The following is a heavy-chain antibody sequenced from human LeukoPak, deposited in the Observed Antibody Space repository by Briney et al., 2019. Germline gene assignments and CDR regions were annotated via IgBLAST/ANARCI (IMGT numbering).Heavy chain of an antibody. Sequence: AAVKVSCKASGYTFTGYYMHWVRQAPGQGLEWMGWINPNSGGTNYAQKFQARVTMTRDTSISTAYMELSRLRSDDTAVYYCARDSGYFDSSFGYWGQGTLVTVSS. CDR1: GYTFTGYY. J-gene: IGHJ4*02. CDR3: ARDSGYFDSSFGY. V-gene: IGHV1-2*02. CDR2: INPNSGGT. D-gene: IGHD3-9*01.